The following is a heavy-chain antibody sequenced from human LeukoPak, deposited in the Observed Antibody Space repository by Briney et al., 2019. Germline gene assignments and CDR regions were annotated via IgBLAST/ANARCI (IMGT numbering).Heavy chain of an antibody. CDR3: AREAQEMATIASWFDP. CDR1: GFTFSSYA. D-gene: IGHD5-24*01. CDR2: ISYDGSNK. J-gene: IGHJ5*02. V-gene: IGHV3-30*04. Sequence: PGGSLRLSCAASGFTFSSYAMHWVRQAPGKGLEWVAVISYDGSNKYYADSVKGRFTISRDNSKNTLYLQMNSLRAEDTAVYYCAREAQEMATIASWFDPWGQGTLVTVSS.